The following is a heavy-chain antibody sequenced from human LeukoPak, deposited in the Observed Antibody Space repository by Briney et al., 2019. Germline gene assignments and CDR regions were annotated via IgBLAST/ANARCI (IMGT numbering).Heavy chain of an antibody. CDR3: ARGSPPDQESNYYDSSGCKFDP. CDR2: IYHSGST. Sequence: SQTLSLTCAVPGCSISSGGYSWSWIRQPPGKGLERLGYIYHSGSTYYSPSLKSRVTISVERSKNQVSLELSSVTAADTAVYYCARGSPPDQESNYYDSSGCKFDPWGQGTLVTVSS. D-gene: IGHD3-22*01. J-gene: IGHJ5*02. V-gene: IGHV4-30-2*01. CDR1: GCSISSGGYS.